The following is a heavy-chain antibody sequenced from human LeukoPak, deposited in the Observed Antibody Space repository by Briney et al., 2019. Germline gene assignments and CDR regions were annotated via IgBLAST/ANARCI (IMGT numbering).Heavy chain of an antibody. D-gene: IGHD3-22*01. CDR1: GFTFSTFA. V-gene: IGHV3-23*01. J-gene: IGHJ3*02. CDR2: IFPSGGEI. Sequence: GGSLRLSCEASGFTFSTFAMIWVRQPPGKGLEWVSSIFPSGGEIHYADSVRGRFTISRDNSKSTLSLQMNSLRAEDTAIYYCAGYASSGRRDSFDIWGQGTKVTVSS. CDR3: AGYASSGRRDSFDI.